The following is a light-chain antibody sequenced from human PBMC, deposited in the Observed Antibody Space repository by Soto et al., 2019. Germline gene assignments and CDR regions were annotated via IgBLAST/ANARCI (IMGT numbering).Light chain of an antibody. CDR1: QSVSNNY. Sequence: EIVLTQSPGTLSLSPGERVTLSCRASQSVSNNYLAWYRQKPGQAPRLLIYGASHRVTGIPVRFSGSGSGTDFTLTISRLEPEDFAVYYCLHHGSSPLFTFGPGTNVESK. CDR2: GAS. CDR3: LHHGSSPLFT. J-gene: IGKJ3*01. V-gene: IGKV3-20*01.